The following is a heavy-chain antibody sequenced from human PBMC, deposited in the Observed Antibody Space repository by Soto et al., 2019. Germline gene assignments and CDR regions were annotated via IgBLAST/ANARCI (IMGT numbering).Heavy chain of an antibody. D-gene: IGHD3-10*01. V-gene: IGHV4-30-2*01. CDR1: GGSISSGGYS. J-gene: IGHJ4*02. Sequence: SETLSLTGAVSGGSISSGGYSWSWIRQPPGKGLEWIGYIYHSGSTYYNPSLKSRVTISVDRSKNQFSLKLSSVTAADTAVYYCARARNGVDYWGQGTLVTVSS. CDR3: ARARNGVDY. CDR2: IYHSGST.